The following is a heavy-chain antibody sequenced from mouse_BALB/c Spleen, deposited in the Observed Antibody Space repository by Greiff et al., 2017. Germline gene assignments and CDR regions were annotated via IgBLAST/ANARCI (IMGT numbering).Heavy chain of an antibody. D-gene: IGHD4-1*01. J-gene: IGHJ3*01. V-gene: IGHV3-2*02. CDR2: ISYSGST. CDR1: GYSITSDYA. CDR3: ARKWLTGVFAY. Sequence: EVQGVESGPGLVKPSQSLSLTCTVTGYSITSDYAWNWIRQFPGNKLEWMGYISYSGSTSYNPSLKSRISITRDTSKNQFFLQLNSVTTEDTATYYCARKWLTGVFAYWGQGTLVTVSA.